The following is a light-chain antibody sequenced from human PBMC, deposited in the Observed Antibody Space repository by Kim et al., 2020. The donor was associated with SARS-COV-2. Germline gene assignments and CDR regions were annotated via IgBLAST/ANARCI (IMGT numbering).Light chain of an antibody. J-gene: IGLJ3*02. Sequence: PGKTARITCGGKNVGSKSVHWYQQEPGQAPVLVIYYDSDRPSGIPERFSGSNSGNTATLTISRVEAGDEADYYCQVWDSSSDHPVFGGGTQLTVL. CDR2: YDS. CDR1: NVGSKS. CDR3: QVWDSSSDHPV. V-gene: IGLV3-21*04.